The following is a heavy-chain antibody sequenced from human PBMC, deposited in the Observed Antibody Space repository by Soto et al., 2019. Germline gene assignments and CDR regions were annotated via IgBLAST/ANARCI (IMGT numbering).Heavy chain of an antibody. V-gene: IGHV4-38-2*02. CDR2: IYHSGST. CDR1: GYSISSGYY. J-gene: IGHJ4*02. Sequence: SGTLSLTCAVSGYSISSGYYWGWIRQPPGKGLEWIGSIYHSGSTYYNPSLKSRVTISVDTSKNQFSLKLSSVTAADTAVYYCARETGTTISDYWGQGTLVTVSS. CDR3: ARETGTTISDY. D-gene: IGHD1-1*01.